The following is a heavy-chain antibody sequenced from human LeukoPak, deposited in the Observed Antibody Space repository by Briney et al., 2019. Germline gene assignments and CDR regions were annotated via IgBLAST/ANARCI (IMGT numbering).Heavy chain of an antibody. V-gene: IGHV3-23*01. CDR1: GFTVSSNY. CDR3: AKDLGQNNWFDP. CDR2: ISGSGGST. Sequence: GGSLRLSCAASGFTVSSNYMSWVRQAPGKGLEWVSAISGSGGSTYYADSVKGRFTISRDNSKNTLYLQMNSLRAEDTAVYYCAKDLGQNNWFDPWGQGTLVTVSS. J-gene: IGHJ5*02. D-gene: IGHD3-10*01.